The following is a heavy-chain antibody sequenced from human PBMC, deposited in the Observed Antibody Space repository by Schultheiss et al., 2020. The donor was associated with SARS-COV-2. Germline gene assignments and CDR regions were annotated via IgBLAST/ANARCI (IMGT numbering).Heavy chain of an antibody. CDR3: ARMPSPHNLYYDSSGYLPHFDY. Sequence: SETLSLTCAVYGGSFSGYYWSWIRQPPGKGLEWIGEINHSGSTNYNPSLKSRVTISVDTSKNQFSLKLSSVTAADTAVYYCARMPSPHNLYYDSSGYLPHFDYWGQGTLVTVSS. J-gene: IGHJ4*02. V-gene: IGHV4-34*01. D-gene: IGHD3-22*01. CDR1: GGSFSGYY. CDR2: INHSGST.